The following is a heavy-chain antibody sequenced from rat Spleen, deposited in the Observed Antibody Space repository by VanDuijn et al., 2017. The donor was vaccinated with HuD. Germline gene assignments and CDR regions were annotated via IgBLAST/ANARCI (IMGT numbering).Heavy chain of an antibody. CDR2: IIYDGSST. CDR1: GFTFSDYY. J-gene: IGHJ2*01. D-gene: IGHD4-6*01. Sequence: EVQLVESDGGLVQPGKSLKLSCAASGFTFSDYYMAWVRQAPKKGREWVATIIYDGSSTYYRDSVKGRFTVSRDNAKSTLFLQMDSLRSEDTATYYCARHWGYWGQGVMVTVSS. V-gene: IGHV5-7*01. CDR3: ARHWGY.